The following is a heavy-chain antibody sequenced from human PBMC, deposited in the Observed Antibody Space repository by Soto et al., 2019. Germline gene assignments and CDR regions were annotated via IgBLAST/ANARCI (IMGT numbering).Heavy chain of an antibody. Sequence: GGSLRLSCAASGFTFSSYGMHWVRQAPGKGLEWVAVISYDGSNKYYADSEKGRFTISRDNSKNTLYLQMNSLRAEDTAVYYCAKDVTWRSYFDYWGQGTLVTVSS. CDR2: ISYDGSNK. CDR1: GFTFSSYG. J-gene: IGHJ4*02. V-gene: IGHV3-30*18. D-gene: IGHD2-21*02. CDR3: AKDVTWRSYFDY.